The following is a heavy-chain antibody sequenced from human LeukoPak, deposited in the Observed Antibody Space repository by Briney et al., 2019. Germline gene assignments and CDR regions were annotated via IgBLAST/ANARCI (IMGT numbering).Heavy chain of an antibody. CDR3: AKDSGAGKSSYFDY. D-gene: IGHD6-19*01. J-gene: IGHJ4*02. CDR1: GFTFSYYN. Sequence: GGSLRLSCAASGFTFSYYNMNWVRQAPGKGLEWVSSISTSSSYIYYADSVKGRFTISRDNAKNSLYLQMNSLRAEDTAVYYCAKDSGAGKSSYFDYWGQGTLVTVSS. CDR2: ISTSSSYI. V-gene: IGHV3-21*01.